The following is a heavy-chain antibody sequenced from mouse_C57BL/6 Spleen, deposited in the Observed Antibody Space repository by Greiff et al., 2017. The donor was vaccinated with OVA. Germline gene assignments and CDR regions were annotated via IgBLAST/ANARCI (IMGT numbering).Heavy chain of an antibody. CDR1: GYTFTSYW. V-gene: IGHV1-50*01. Sequence: VQLQQPGAELVKPGASVKLSCKASGYTFTSYWMQWVKQRPGQGLEWIGEIDPSDSYTNYNQKFKGKATLTVDTSSSTAYMQLSSLTSEDSAVYYCARERRKGKNGTFFDYWGQGTTLTVSS. D-gene: IGHD1-1*01. J-gene: IGHJ2*01. CDR3: ARERRKGKNGTFFDY. CDR2: IDPSDSYT.